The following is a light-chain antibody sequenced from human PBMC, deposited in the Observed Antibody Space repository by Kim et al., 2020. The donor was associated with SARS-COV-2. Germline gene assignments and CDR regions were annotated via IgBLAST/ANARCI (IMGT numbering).Light chain of an antibody. Sequence: SAAIGDRVTITCRASRNIASWVAWYQQKPGEAPRLLIYKAANLNSGVPARFSGSGSGTEFTLTTDSLQADDLATYYCQQYRSYPWTFGQGTKLEI. V-gene: IGKV1-5*03. CDR3: QQYRSYPWT. J-gene: IGKJ1*01. CDR2: KAA. CDR1: RNIASW.